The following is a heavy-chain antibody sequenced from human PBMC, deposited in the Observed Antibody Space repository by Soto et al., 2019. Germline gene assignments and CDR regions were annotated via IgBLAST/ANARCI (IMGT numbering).Heavy chain of an antibody. CDR3: ASRGVRGEYYYYYGMDV. Sequence: SVKVSCKASGGTFSSYAISWVRQAPGQGLEWMGGIIPIFGTANYAQKFQGRVTITADESTSTAYMELSSLRSEDTAVYYCASRGVRGEYYYYYGMDVWGQGTTVTVSS. CDR1: GGTFSSYA. J-gene: IGHJ6*02. CDR2: IIPIFGTA. D-gene: IGHD3-10*01. V-gene: IGHV1-69*13.